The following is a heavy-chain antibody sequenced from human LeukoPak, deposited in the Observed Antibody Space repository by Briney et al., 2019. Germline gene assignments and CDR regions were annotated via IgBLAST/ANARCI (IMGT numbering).Heavy chain of an antibody. V-gene: IGHV4-39*02. Sequence: SETLSLTCAVSGGSISSNSYYWGWIRQPPGKGLEWIGSIYYSGSTYYNPSLKSRVTISVDTSKNQFSLKLSSVTAADTAVYYCARDNVDTKNSYGSLDFDYWGQGTLVTVSS. CDR3: ARDNVDTKNSYGSLDFDY. CDR2: IYYSGST. D-gene: IGHD5-18*01. J-gene: IGHJ4*02. CDR1: GGSISSNSYY.